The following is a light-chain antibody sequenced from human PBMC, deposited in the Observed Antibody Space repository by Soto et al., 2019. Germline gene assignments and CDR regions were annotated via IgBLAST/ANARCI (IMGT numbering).Light chain of an antibody. V-gene: IGKV1-5*01. CDR2: DAS. J-gene: IGKJ2*01. CDR1: QSINNW. Sequence: DIQMTQSPSTLSASVGDRVTMTCRASQSINNWLAWYQQKPGKAPKLLIYDASSLQIGVPSRFSGSGSGTEFILTISSLQPDDFATYYCHQYNTYSFGQGTKLDIK. CDR3: HQYNTYS.